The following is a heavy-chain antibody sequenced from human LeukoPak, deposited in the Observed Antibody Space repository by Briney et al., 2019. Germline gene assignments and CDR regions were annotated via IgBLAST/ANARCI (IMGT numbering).Heavy chain of an antibody. D-gene: IGHD1-26*01. CDR2: SNPNSGGT. CDR1: GYTFTGYY. V-gene: IGHV1-2*02. Sequence: ASVKVSCKASGYTFTGYYMHWVRQAPGQGREWMGWSNPNSGGTNYAQKFQGRVTMTRDTSISTAYMELSRLRSDATAVYYCARLATWEHYYSSYMDVWGKGTPVTVSS. J-gene: IGHJ6*03. CDR3: ARLATWEHYYSSYMDV.